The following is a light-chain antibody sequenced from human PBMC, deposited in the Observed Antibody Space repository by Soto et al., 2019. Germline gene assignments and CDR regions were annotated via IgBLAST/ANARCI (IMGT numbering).Light chain of an antibody. CDR2: EVS. J-gene: IGLJ1*01. V-gene: IGLV2-14*01. CDR1: SSDVGGYNY. CDR3: SSYASSSPYV. Sequence: QSALTQPASVSGSPGQSITISCTGTSSDVGGYNYVSWYQQHPGKAPKLMIYEVSNRPSGVSNRFSGSKSGKTASLTISGLQAEDEADYYCSSYASSSPYVFGTGTKVTLL.